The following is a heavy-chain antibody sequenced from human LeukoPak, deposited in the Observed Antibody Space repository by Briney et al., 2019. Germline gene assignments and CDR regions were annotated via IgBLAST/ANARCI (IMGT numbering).Heavy chain of an antibody. CDR1: GGTFSSYA. Sequence: SVKVSCKASGGTFSSYAISWVRQAPGQGLEWMGGIIPIFGTANYAQKFQGRVTITTDESTSTAYMELSSLRSEDTAVYYCARDFEPYCGGDCYYNWFDPWGQGTLVTVSS. J-gene: IGHJ5*02. CDR2: IIPIFGTA. D-gene: IGHD2-21*02. CDR3: ARDFEPYCGGDCYYNWFDP. V-gene: IGHV1-69*05.